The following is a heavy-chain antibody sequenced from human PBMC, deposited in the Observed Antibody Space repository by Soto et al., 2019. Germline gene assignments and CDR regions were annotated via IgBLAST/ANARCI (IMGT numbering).Heavy chain of an antibody. Sequence: QVQLQESGPGLVKPSETLSLTCTVSGGSISSYYWSWIRQPPGKGLEWIGYIYYSGSTNYNPSLKRRVPISVDKSKTQVSLKLSSVPAADTAVYYCARDRGYSGYDFDYWGQGTLVTVSS. CDR1: GGSISSYY. D-gene: IGHD5-12*01. CDR3: ARDRGYSGYDFDY. J-gene: IGHJ4*02. V-gene: IGHV4-59*01. CDR2: IYYSGST.